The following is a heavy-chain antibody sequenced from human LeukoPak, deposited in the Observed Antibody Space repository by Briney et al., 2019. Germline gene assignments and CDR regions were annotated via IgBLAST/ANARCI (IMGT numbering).Heavy chain of an antibody. CDR2: IYHSGSP. Sequence: PSETLSLTCTVSGYSISSGYYWGWIRQPPGKGLEWIGTIYHSGSPYYNPSLKSRVTISVDTSKSQFSLKLSSVTAADTAVYYCARTNGYCSSSSCYGNFDYWGQGTLATVSS. D-gene: IGHD2-2*03. CDR3: ARTNGYCSSSSCYGNFDY. V-gene: IGHV4-38-2*02. CDR1: GYSISSGYY. J-gene: IGHJ4*02.